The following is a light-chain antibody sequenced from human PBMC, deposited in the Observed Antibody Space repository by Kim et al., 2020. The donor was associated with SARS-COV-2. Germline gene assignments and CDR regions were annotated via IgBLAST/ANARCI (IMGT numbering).Light chain of an antibody. CDR3: QKYYSTPPS. V-gene: IGKV4-1*01. J-gene: IGKJ2*03. Sequence: DIVMTQSPDSLAVSLGERATLNCKSSQTVLYNSNNKNYLAWYQQKPEQAPKLHIYWASIRESGVSDRFSGSESETDFTLTISSLQAEDVAVYCCQKYYSTPPSFGQGTKLDI. CDR1: QTVLYNSNNKNY. CDR2: WAS.